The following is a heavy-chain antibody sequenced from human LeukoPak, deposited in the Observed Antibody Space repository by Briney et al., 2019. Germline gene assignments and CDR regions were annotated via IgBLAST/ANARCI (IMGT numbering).Heavy chain of an antibody. CDR3: ARVETGYNWFDP. CDR2: INHSGST. Sequence: SETLSLTCAVYGGSFSGYYWSWIRQPPGKGLEWIGEINHSGSTNYNPSLKSRVTISVDTSKNQFSLKLSSVTAADTAVYYCARVETGYNWFDPWGQGTLVTVSS. CDR1: GGSFSGYY. D-gene: IGHD3-9*01. J-gene: IGHJ5*02. V-gene: IGHV4-34*01.